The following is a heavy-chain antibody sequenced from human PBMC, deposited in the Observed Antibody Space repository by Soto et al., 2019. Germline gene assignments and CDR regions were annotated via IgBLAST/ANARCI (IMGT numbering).Heavy chain of an antibody. V-gene: IGHV3-23*01. CDR2: ISGSGGST. J-gene: IGHJ4*02. CDR3: AKDEGVTQSSYYSY. Sequence: EVQLLESGGGLVQPGGSLRLSCAASGFTFSSYAMSWVRQAPGKGLEWVSAISGSGGSTYYADSVKGRFTISRDNSKNTLYLHMNSLRAEDTAVDYCAKDEGVTQSSYYSYWGQGTLVTVSS. D-gene: IGHD1-26*01. CDR1: GFTFSSYA.